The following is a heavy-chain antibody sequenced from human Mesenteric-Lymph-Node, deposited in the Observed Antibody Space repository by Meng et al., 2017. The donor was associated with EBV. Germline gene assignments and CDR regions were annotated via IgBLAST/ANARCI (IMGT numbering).Heavy chain of an antibody. J-gene: IGHJ4*02. CDR1: GDSISSDIW. Sequence: QVRPQESGPGLVTPSGTLALTCTVSGDSISSDIWWSWVRQPPGKGLEWFGEVYHRGDTNYNPSLKSRVNISVDKSKNQFYLSLFSVTAADTAVYYCGRDQGRELINHWGQGTLVTVSS. CDR2: VYHRGDT. V-gene: IGHV4-4*02. D-gene: IGHD1-7*01. CDR3: GRDQGRELINH.